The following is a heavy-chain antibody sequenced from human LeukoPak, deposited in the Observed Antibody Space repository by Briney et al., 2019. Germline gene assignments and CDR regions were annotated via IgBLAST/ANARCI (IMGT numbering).Heavy chain of an antibody. CDR3: ARNRGSTMGLIVY. D-gene: IGHD4/OR15-4a*01. J-gene: IGHJ4*02. CDR2: ISSSSSYI. CDR1: GFTFSSYS. V-gene: IGHV3-21*01. Sequence: EPGGSLRLSCAASGFTFSSYSMNWVRQAPGKGLEWVSSISSSSSYIYYADSVKGRFTISRDNAKNSLYLQMNSLRAEDTAVYYCARNRGSTMGLIVYWGQGTLVTVSS.